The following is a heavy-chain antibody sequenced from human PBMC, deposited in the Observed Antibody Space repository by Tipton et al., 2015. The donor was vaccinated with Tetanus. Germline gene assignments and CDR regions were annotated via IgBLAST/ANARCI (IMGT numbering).Heavy chain of an antibody. V-gene: IGHV4-34*01. J-gene: IGHJ4*02. CDR2: INHSGST. D-gene: IGHD5-12*01. CDR3: ARVAKWLRFLDY. Sequence: TLSLTCAVYGGSFSGYYWSWIRQPPGKGLEWIGEINHSGSTNYNPSLKSRVTISVDTSKNQFSLQLSSVTAADTAVYYCARVAKWLRFLDYWGQGTLVTVSS. CDR1: GGSFSGYY.